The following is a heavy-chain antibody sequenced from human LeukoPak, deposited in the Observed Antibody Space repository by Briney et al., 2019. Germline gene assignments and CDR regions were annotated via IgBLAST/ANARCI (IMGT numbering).Heavy chain of an antibody. CDR2: INPNSGGT. V-gene: IGHV1-2*02. Sequence: ASVKVPCKASGYTFTGYYMHWVRQAPGQGLEWMGWINPNSGGTNYAQKFQGRVTMTRDTSISTAYMELSRLRSDDTAVYYCARSPRSIAARHFDYWGQGTLVTVSS. J-gene: IGHJ4*02. D-gene: IGHD6-6*01. CDR1: GYTFTGYY. CDR3: ARSPRSIAARHFDY.